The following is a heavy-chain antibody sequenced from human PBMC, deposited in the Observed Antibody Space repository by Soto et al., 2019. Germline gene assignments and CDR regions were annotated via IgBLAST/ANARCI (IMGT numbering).Heavy chain of an antibody. CDR3: VRSIHKEGRSFVWDEDH. CDR1: GYTFTTYY. J-gene: IGHJ4*02. V-gene: IGHV1-46*03. CDR2: INPSDGTK. D-gene: IGHD3-9*01. Sequence: QVQLVQSGAEVKGAGASVRISCRASGYTFTTYYMQWVRQAPGQGLEWVGIINPSDGTKAYAQRFQGRVTMTRDTSTSTVYMDLSSLRSEDTALYYCVRSIHKEGRSFVWDEDHWGQGTLVTVSS.